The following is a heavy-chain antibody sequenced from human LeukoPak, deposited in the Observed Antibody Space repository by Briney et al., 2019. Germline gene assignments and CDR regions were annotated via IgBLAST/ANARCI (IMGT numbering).Heavy chain of an antibody. Sequence: GGSQRLSCAASGFTFSSYAMSWVRQAPGKGLEWVSAISGSGGSTYYADSVKGRFTISRDNSKNTLYLQMNSLRAEDAAVYYCAKDLGSITMIVVVITGFDYWGQGTLVTVSS. D-gene: IGHD3-22*01. CDR3: AKDLGSITMIVVVITGFDY. CDR1: GFTFSSYA. J-gene: IGHJ4*02. V-gene: IGHV3-23*01. CDR2: ISGSGGST.